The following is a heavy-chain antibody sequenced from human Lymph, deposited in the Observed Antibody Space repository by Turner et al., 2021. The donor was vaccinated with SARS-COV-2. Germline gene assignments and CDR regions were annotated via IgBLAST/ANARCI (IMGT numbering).Heavy chain of an antibody. V-gene: IGHV3-53*02. CDR1: GIIVSRNY. J-gene: IGHJ6*02. CDR2: IYSGGTT. Sequence: VQLVETGGGLIQPGGSLRLSCGASGIIVSRNYMNWVRQAPGKGLEWVSVIYSGGTTYYADSVKGRFTISRDNSKNTLYLQMNSLRVEDTAVYYCARDLGTYGMDVWGQGTTFTVSS. D-gene: IGHD6-13*01. CDR3: ARDLGTYGMDV.